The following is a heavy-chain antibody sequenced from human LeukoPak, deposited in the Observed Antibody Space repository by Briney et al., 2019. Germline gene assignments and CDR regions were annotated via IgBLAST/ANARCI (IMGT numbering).Heavy chain of an antibody. CDR1: GFTVSSNY. CDR2: IYHSGST. V-gene: IGHV4-30-2*01. CDR3: ARGGGIHDAFDI. Sequence: LRLSCAASGFTVSSNYMSWVRQAPGKGLEWIGYIYHSGSTYYNPSLKSRVTISVDRSKNQFSLKLSSVTAADTAVYYCARGGGIHDAFDIWGQGTMVTVSS. J-gene: IGHJ3*02. D-gene: IGHD4-23*01.